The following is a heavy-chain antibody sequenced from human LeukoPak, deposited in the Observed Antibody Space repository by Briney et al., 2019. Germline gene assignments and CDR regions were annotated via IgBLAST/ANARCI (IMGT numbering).Heavy chain of an antibody. Sequence: SETLSLTCPLSDDSISMYSWSWIRQPPGKGPEWIAYIYSSGATSYNPSLRSQVSISLDTSNSQFSLKLNSMTVADTAVYYCVRLKMGAYFDLWGRGTLVTVSS. CDR1: DDSISMYS. D-gene: IGHD3-16*01. V-gene: IGHV4-59*08. CDR2: IYSSGAT. CDR3: VRLKMGAYFDL. J-gene: IGHJ2*01.